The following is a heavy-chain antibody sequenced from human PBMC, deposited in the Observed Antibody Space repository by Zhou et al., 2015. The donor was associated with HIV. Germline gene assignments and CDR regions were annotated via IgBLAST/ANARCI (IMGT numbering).Heavy chain of an antibody. CDR2: IIPIFGTA. CDR3: ARHMPEWELLRESPDVRGSEHYYGMDV. D-gene: IGHD1-26*01. V-gene: IGHV1-69*01. J-gene: IGHJ6*02. CDR1: GGTFSSYA. Sequence: QVQLVQSGAEVKKPGSSVKVSCKASGGTFSSYAISWVRQAPGQGLEWMGGIIPIFGTANYAQKFQGRVTITADESTSTAYMELSSLRSEDTAVYYCARHMPEWELLRESPDVRGSEHYYGMDVWGQGTTVTVSS.